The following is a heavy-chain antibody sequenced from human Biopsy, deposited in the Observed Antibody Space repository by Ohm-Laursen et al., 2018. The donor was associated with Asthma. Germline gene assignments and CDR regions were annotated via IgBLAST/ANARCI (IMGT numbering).Heavy chain of an antibody. D-gene: IGHD2-2*01. CDR2: INSVFGTT. V-gene: IGHV1-69*01. J-gene: IGHJ4*02. CDR1: GGTFNTYV. CDR3: ARKAGSCISRTCYSLDF. Sequence: GSSVKVSCKSLGGTFNTYVIGWVRQAPGQGLEWMGGINSVFGTTTYTQKFQDRVTITADDSTSTVYRELSSLRSEDTAVYYCARKAGSCISRTCYSLDFWGQGTLVTVSS.